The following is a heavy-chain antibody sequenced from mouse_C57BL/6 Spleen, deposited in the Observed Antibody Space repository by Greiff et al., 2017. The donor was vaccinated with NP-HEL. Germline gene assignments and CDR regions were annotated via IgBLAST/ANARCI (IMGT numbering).Heavy chain of an antibody. V-gene: IGHV1-4*01. CDR3: ARDEPYAMDY. J-gene: IGHJ4*01. CDR2: INPSSGYT. Sequence: VKLMESGAELARPGASVKMSCKASGYTFTSYTMHWVKQRPGQGLEWIGYINPSSGYTKYNQKFKDKATLTADKSSSTAYMQLSSLTSEDSAVYYCARDEPYAMDYWGQGTSVTVSS. CDR1: GYTFTSYT.